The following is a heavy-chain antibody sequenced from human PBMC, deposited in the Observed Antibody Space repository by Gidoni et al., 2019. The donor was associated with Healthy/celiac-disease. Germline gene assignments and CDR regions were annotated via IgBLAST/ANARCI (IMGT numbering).Heavy chain of an antibody. V-gene: IGHV3-48*03. J-gene: IGHJ4*02. D-gene: IGHD6-19*01. Sequence: EVQLVESGGGLVQPGGSLRLSCAASGFTFSSYEMNWVRQAPGKGLEWVSYISSSGSTIYYADSVKGRFTISRDNAKNSLYLQMNSLRAEDTAVYYCASGNPYSSGWSTDFDYWGQGTLVTVSS. CDR2: ISSSGSTI. CDR1: GFTFSSYE. CDR3: ASGNPYSSGWSTDFDY.